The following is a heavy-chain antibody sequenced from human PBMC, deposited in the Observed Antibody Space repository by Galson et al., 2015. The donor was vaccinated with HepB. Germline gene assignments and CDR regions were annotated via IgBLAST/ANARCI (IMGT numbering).Heavy chain of an antibody. CDR1: GYTFRSYG. Sequence: SVKVSCKASGYTFRSYGISWVRQAPGQGLEWMGWISAYNGNTNYPQKLQGRVTMTTDTSTNTAYMELRSLTSDDTAVYYCARDFKDDVTGYYPLAQGYWGQGTLVTVSS. J-gene: IGHJ4*02. V-gene: IGHV1-18*04. CDR2: ISAYNGNT. D-gene: IGHD3-22*01. CDR3: ARDFKDDVTGYYPLAQGY.